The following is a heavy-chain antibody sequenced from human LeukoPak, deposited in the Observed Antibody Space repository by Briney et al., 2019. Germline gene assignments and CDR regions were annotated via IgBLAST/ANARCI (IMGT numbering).Heavy chain of an antibody. CDR3: ARDRGYSYAHPLDY. D-gene: IGHD5-18*01. CDR1: GFTFNSYG. Sequence: GGSLRLSCAASGFTFNSYGMHWVRQAPGKGLEWVALIWYDGSNKYYADSVKGRFTISRDNSKNTLYLQMNSLRAEDTAVYYCARDRGYSYAHPLDYWGQGTLVTVSS. CDR2: IWYDGSNK. J-gene: IGHJ4*02. V-gene: IGHV3-33*01.